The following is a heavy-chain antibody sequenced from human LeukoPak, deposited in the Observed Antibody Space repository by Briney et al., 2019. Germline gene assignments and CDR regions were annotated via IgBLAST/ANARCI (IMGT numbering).Heavy chain of an antibody. D-gene: IGHD2-2*01. CDR1: GFTFSSYS. Sequence: GGSLRLSCAASGFTFSSYSMNWVRQAPGKGLEWVSAISGSGGSTYYADSVKGRFTISRDNSKNTLYLQMNSLRAEDTAVYYCAKEARLGVVVVPAAIHANSDYWGQGTLVTVSS. V-gene: IGHV3-23*01. CDR2: ISGSGGST. J-gene: IGHJ4*02. CDR3: AKEARLGVVVVPAAIHANSDY.